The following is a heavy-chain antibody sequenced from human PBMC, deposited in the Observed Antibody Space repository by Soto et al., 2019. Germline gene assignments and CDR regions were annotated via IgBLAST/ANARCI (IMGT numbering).Heavy chain of an antibody. Sequence: SETLSLTCTISGDSISSGAYYWSWIRQHPGKGLEWIGYIYYTGSTYYNPSLKSRVTISVDMSKIQFSLKLGSVTAADTAVYYCARDPYSSSSPWFDPWGQGTLVTVSS. CDR3: ARDPYSSSSPWFDP. D-gene: IGHD6-6*01. CDR2: IYYTGST. CDR1: GDSISSGAYY. J-gene: IGHJ5*02. V-gene: IGHV4-31*03.